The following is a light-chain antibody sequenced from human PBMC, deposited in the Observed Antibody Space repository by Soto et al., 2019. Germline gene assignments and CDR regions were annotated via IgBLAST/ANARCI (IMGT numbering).Light chain of an antibody. V-gene: IGLV1-44*01. CDR3: AAWDDNLSGVV. Sequence: QSVLTQPPSASGTPGQRVTISCSGTRFNIGDNTANWYQLLPGKAPKLLIYSNNERPSGVPDRFSGSKSGTSASLAISGLQSEDEADYYCAAWDDNLSGVVFGGGTKVTVL. J-gene: IGLJ2*01. CDR1: RFNIGDNT. CDR2: SNN.